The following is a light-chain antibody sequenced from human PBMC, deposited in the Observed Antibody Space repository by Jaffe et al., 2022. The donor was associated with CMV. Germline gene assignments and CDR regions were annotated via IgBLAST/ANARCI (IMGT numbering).Light chain of an antibody. CDR1: QGIRHD. Sequence: DIQMTQSPSSLSASVGDRVTITCRASQGIRHDLGWYQQKPGRAPKRLIYAASSLQSEVPSRFSGSGSGTEFTLTISNLQPEDFATYYCLQHTSYPLTFGGGTKVEIK. V-gene: IGKV1-17*02. CDR3: LQHTSYPLT. J-gene: IGKJ4*01. CDR2: AAS.